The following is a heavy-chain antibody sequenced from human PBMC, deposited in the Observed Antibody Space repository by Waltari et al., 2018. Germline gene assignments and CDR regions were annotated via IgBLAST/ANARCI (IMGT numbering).Heavy chain of an antibody. J-gene: IGHJ4*02. Sequence: LVESGGDVVQSGRSLRLSCASSRSAFNNDILHWFRQAPGKGLEWVSAMSYDGYSRYDADSVKGRFTIARDDSLKTVYLQLDSLRVEDTAVYYCAREGYTSGRAGNFDYWGQGTLVTVSS. D-gene: IGHD2-15*01. CDR2: MSYDGYSR. V-gene: IGHV3-30-3*01. CDR1: RSAFNNDI. CDR3: AREGYTSGRAGNFDY.